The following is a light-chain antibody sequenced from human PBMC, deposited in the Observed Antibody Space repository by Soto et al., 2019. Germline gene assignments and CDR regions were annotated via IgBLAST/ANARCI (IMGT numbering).Light chain of an antibody. CDR3: QQYGSSPFT. CDR2: AAS. Sequence: AIQMTQSPSSLSASVGDRVIITCRASQGIRNDLGWYQQKPGKAPRLLIYAASSLQSGVPSRFSGSGSGTDFTLTISSLQPEDFAVYYCQQYGSSPFTFGPGTKVDIK. J-gene: IGKJ3*01. CDR1: QGIRND. V-gene: IGKV1-6*01.